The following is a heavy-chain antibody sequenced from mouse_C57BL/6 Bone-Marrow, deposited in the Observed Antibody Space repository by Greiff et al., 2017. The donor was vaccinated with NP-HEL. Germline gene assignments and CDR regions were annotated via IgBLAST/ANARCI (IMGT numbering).Heavy chain of an antibody. CDR2: IYPGGGYT. CDR3: AREFGVLRVLDY. Sequence: VQLQESGAELVRPGTSVKMSCKASGYTFTNYWIGWAKQRPGHGLEWIGDIYPGGGYTNYNEKFKGKATLTADKSSSTAYMQFSSLTSEDSAIYYCAREFGVLRVLDYWGQGTTLTVAS. CDR1: GYTFTNYW. V-gene: IGHV1-63*01. D-gene: IGHD1-1*01. J-gene: IGHJ2*01.